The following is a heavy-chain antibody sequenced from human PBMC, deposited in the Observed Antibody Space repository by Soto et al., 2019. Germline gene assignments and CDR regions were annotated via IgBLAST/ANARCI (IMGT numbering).Heavy chain of an antibody. CDR3: ARINGYCSGGSCYGMDV. Sequence: QVQLQESGPGLVKPSETLSLTCTVSGGSVSSGSYYWSWIRQPPGKGLEWIGYIYYSGSTNYNPSLQSRVTISVDTSKNQFSLKLSSVTAADTAVYYCARINGYCSGGSCYGMDVWGQGTTVTVSS. J-gene: IGHJ6*02. V-gene: IGHV4-61*01. CDR2: IYYSGST. CDR1: GGSVSSGSYY. D-gene: IGHD2-15*01.